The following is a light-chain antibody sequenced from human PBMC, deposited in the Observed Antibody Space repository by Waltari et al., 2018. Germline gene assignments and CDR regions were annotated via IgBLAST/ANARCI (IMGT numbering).Light chain of an antibody. CDR3: AAWDGSLSGYV. CDR2: NND. Sequence: QSVLTQPPSASATPGQRVTISCSGSYSNVGNDNVNWYQHLPGTAPRPLIYNNDVRPSGVSDRFSGSKSGTSAFLAISGLRSEDEADYYCAAWDGSLSGYVFGIGTKVTVL. CDR1: YSNVGNDN. J-gene: IGLJ1*01. V-gene: IGLV1-47*01.